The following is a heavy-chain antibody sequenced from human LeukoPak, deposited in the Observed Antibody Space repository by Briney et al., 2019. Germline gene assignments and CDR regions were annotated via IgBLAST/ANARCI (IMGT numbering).Heavy chain of an antibody. V-gene: IGHV1-69*06. CDR1: GGTFSSYA. CDR3: ARRAAAGTKYDY. J-gene: IGHJ4*02. D-gene: IGHD6-13*01. Sequence: GSSVKVSCKASGGTFSSYAISWVRQAPGQGLEWMGGIIPIFGTANYAQKFQGRVTITADISTSTAYMELSSLRSEDTAVYYCARRAAAGTKYDYWGQGTLVTVSS. CDR2: IIPIFGTA.